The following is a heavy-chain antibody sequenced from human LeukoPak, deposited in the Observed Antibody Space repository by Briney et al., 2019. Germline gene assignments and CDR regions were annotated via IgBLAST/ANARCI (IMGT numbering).Heavy chain of an antibody. V-gene: IGHV3-21*01. Sequence: GGSLRFSCAASGFTFSSYSMNWVRQAPGKGLEWVSSISSSSSYIYYADSVKGRFTISRDNAKNSLYLQMNSLRAEDTAVYYCARGFAYSSGWYPPEDAFDIWGQGTMVTVSS. D-gene: IGHD6-19*01. CDR2: ISSSSSYI. J-gene: IGHJ3*02. CDR3: ARGFAYSSGWYPPEDAFDI. CDR1: GFTFSSYS.